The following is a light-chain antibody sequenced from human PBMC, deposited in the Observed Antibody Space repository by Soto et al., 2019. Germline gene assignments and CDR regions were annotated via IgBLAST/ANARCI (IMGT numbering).Light chain of an antibody. J-gene: IGKJ1*01. V-gene: IGKV3-20*01. CDR2: GAS. CDR3: HHYGTLPLT. Sequence: EIVLTQSPGTLSLSPGQRATLSCRASQSVSSSYLAWYQQKPGQAPRLLIYGASSRATGIPDRFSGSGSGTDFTLTISRLEPEDFAVYYCHHYGTLPLTFGQGTKVEIK. CDR1: QSVSSSY.